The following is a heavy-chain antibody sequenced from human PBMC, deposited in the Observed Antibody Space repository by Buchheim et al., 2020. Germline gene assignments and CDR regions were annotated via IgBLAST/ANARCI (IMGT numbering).Heavy chain of an antibody. D-gene: IGHD3-10*01. J-gene: IGHJ6*01. CDR3: ARHGVYYGIDV. Sequence: QVQLQQWGAGLLKPSETLSFTCAVYGGSFSGYYWSWIRQPPGKGLEWIGEINHSESTNYNPSLKSRVTISVDTSKNQFSLKLSTVTATDTAVYYCARHGVYYGIDVWGQGTT. CDR2: INHSEST. V-gene: IGHV4-34*01. CDR1: GGSFSGYY.